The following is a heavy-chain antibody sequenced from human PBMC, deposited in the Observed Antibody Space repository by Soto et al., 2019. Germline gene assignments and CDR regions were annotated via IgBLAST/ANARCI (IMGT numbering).Heavy chain of an antibody. CDR3: AKDLGSGGRG. CDR2: ISGSGGST. D-gene: IGHD6-19*01. CDR1: GFTFSSYA. J-gene: IGHJ4*02. Sequence: GGSLRLSCAASGFTFSSYAMSWVRQAPGKGLERVSAISGSGGSTYYADSVKGRFTISRDNSKNTLHLQMNSLRAEDTAVYYCAKDLGSGGRGWGQGTLVTVSS. V-gene: IGHV3-23*01.